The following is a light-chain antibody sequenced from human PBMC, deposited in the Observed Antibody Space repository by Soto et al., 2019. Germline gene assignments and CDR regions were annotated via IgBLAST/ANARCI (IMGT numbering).Light chain of an antibody. CDR3: QQYDSSPPIT. J-gene: IGKJ5*01. Sequence: EIVLTQSPATLSLSPGERATLSCRASQGVSSYLGWYQQKPGQAPRLLIYDASNRATGIPARFSGSGPGTGFTLTISSLEPEDFAVYYCQQYDSSPPITSGHGTRLEIK. CDR2: DAS. CDR1: QGVSSY. V-gene: IGKV3D-11*01.